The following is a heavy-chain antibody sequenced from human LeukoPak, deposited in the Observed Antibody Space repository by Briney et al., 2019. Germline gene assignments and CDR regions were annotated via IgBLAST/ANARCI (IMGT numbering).Heavy chain of an antibody. CDR2: IIPIFGTA. Sequence: ASVKVSCKASGGTFSSYAISWVRQAPGQGLEWMGGIIPIFGTANYAQKFQGRVTITTDESTSTAYMELSSLRSEDTAVYYCARSNMVDYYFDYWGQGTLVTVSS. CDR3: ARSNMVDYYFDY. J-gene: IGHJ4*02. D-gene: IGHD2/OR15-2a*01. V-gene: IGHV1-69*05. CDR1: GGTFSSYA.